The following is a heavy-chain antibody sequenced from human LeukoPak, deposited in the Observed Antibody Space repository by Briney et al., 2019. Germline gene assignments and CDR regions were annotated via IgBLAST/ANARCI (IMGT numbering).Heavy chain of an antibody. CDR2: ISYDGSNK. D-gene: IGHD2-15*01. Sequence: GGSLRLSCAASGFTFSNYAMHWVRQAPGKGLEWVAVISYDGSNKYYADSVKGRFTISRDNSKNTLYLQMNGLRAEDTAVYYCARDFLGYCSGGSCQRSYFFDYWGQGTLVTVSS. CDR1: GFTFSNYA. V-gene: IGHV3-30-3*01. J-gene: IGHJ4*02. CDR3: ARDFLGYCSGGSCQRSYFFDY.